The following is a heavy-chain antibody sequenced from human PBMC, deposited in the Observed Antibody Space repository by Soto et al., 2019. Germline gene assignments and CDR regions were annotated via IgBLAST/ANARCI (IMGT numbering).Heavy chain of an antibody. CDR3: ARDSPFDY. CDR1: AYTFTDYY. CDR2: IIPNTGDT. J-gene: IGHJ4*02. V-gene: IGHV1-2*02. Sequence: QVQLVQSGAEVKKTGASVKVSCKASAYTFTDYYLHWVRQAPGQGLEWMGWIIPNTGDTNYAQKFQGRVTLTRDTSISTAYMELNGLKSDDTAVYYCARDSPFDYWGQGPLVTVSS.